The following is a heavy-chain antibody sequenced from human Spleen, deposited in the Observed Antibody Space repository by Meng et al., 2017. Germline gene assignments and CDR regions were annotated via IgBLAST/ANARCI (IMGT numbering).Heavy chain of an antibody. Sequence: SETLSLTCTVSGGSISSSSYYWGWIRQPPGKGLEWIGSIYYSGSTYYNPSLKSRVTISVDTSKNQFSLKLSSVRSEDRAVYYCARIRRGRYGGNGPRDYWGQGTLVTVSS. CDR1: GGSISSSSYY. J-gene: IGHJ4*02. V-gene: IGHV4-39*07. CDR3: ARIRRGRYGGNGPRDY. CDR2: IYYSGST. D-gene: IGHD4-23*01.